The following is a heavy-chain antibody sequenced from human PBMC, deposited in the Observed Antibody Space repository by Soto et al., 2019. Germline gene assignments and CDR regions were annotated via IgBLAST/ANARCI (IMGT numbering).Heavy chain of an antibody. Sequence: QVQLVQSGDEVKKPGASVKVSCKASGYIFVNYGIAWVRQAPGQGLEWMGWISPYNGNTHYATKVQGRPTMTTATSTSTAYRDLGSLTSDDTAVYYCARVDNYGTPTPQDVWGQGTTVTVSS. D-gene: IGHD5-12*01. CDR2: ISPYNGNT. J-gene: IGHJ6*02. CDR1: GYIFVNYG. CDR3: ARVDNYGTPTPQDV. V-gene: IGHV1-18*01.